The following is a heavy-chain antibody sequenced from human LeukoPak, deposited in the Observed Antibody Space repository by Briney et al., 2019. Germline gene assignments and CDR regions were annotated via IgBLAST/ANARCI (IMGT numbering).Heavy chain of an antibody. J-gene: IGHJ4*02. Sequence: PGGSLRLSCAASGFTFSNAWMTWVRQAPGKGLEWVGRIKSKTAGGTIDYAAPVKGRFTISRDDSKNTLYLQMNSLKTEDTAVYYCATGESMVGSTIHIRWADWGQGTLVTVSS. CDR1: GFTFSNAW. CDR3: ATGESMVGSTIHIRWAD. CDR2: IKSKTAGGTI. D-gene: IGHD1-26*01. V-gene: IGHV3-15*01.